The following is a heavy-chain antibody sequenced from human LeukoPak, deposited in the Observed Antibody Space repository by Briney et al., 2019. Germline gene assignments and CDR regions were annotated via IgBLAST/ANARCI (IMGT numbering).Heavy chain of an antibody. CDR1: GFSVSSNY. Sequence: GGSLRLSCAASGFSVSSNYMSWVRQAPGKGLEWVSVVYSGGSTYYADSVKGRFTISRDNSKNTLYLHMNSLRAEDTAVYYCARAAYGSGRDFDYWGQGTLVTVSS. V-gene: IGHV3-53*01. J-gene: IGHJ4*02. CDR2: VYSGGST. CDR3: ARAAYGSGRDFDY. D-gene: IGHD3-10*01.